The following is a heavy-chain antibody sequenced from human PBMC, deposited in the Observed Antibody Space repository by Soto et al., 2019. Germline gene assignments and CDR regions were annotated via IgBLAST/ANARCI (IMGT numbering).Heavy chain of an antibody. CDR3: AKEASAQDTAMVNGPYYYYYMDV. CDR1: GFTFSSYG. Sequence: PGGSLRLSCAASGFTFSSYGMHWVRQAPGKGLEWVAVISYDGSNKYYADSVKGRFTISRDNSKNTLYLQMNSLRAEDTAVYYCAKEASAQDTAMVNGPYYYYYMDVWGKGTTVTVSS. CDR2: ISYDGSNK. V-gene: IGHV3-30*18. J-gene: IGHJ6*03. D-gene: IGHD5-18*01.